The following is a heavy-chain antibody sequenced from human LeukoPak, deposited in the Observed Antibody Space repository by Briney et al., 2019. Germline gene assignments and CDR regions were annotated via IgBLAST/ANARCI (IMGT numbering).Heavy chain of an antibody. CDR2: IYYSGST. J-gene: IGHJ4*02. CDR1: GVSISSSSYY. CDR3: ARQTPHLYFDY. Sequence: PSETLSLTCTVSGVSISSSSYYWGWIRQPPGKGLELIANIYYSGSTYYNPSLKSRVTISVDTSKNQFSLRLSSVTAADTAVYYCARQTPHLYFDYWGQGTPVTVSS. V-gene: IGHV4-39*01. D-gene: IGHD2-15*01.